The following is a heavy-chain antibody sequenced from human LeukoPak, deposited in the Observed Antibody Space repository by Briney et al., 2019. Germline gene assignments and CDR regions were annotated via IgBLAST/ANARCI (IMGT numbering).Heavy chain of an antibody. J-gene: IGHJ3*01. D-gene: IGHD3-10*01. Sequence: SQTLSLTCTVSGGSISSGDYYWSWIRQPPGKGLEWIGYIYYSGSTNYNPSLKSRVTISVDTSKNQFSLKLSSVTAADTAVYYCARHWEGGWSSDSHTFDLWDHGTMVTVSS. CDR1: GGSISSGDYY. CDR2: IYYSGST. V-gene: IGHV4-30-4*01. CDR3: ARHWEGGWSSDSHTFDL.